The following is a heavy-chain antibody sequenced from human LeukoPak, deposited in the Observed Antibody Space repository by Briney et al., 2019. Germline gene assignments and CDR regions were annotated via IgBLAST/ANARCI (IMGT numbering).Heavy chain of an antibody. CDR2: IYTSGST. CDR1: GGSISSYY. J-gene: IGHJ5*02. CDR3: ARDLTVTTSGVWFDP. Sequence: SETLSLTCTVSGGSISSYYWSWIRQPPGKGLEWIGRIYTSGSTNHNPSLKSRVTMSVDTSKNQFSLKLSSVTAADTAVYYCARDLTVTTSGVWFDPWGQGTLVTVSS. D-gene: IGHD4-17*01. V-gene: IGHV4-4*07.